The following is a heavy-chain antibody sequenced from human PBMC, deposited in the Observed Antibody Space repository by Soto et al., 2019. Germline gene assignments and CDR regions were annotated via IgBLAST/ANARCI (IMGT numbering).Heavy chain of an antibody. CDR1: IYIFTNYY. D-gene: IGHD6-13*01. Sequence: QVELLQSGPEVKKPGASVKVSCKASIYIFTNYYIIWVRQAPGQGLEWVGWINPDNDDTNLAQRFQGRVSMTTDTSTTTAYMELRGLTSDDTGIYYCARGAASGYSYFHYMDVWGKGTTLTVSS. J-gene: IGHJ6*03. CDR3: ARGAASGYSYFHYMDV. V-gene: IGHV1-18*01. CDR2: INPDNDDT.